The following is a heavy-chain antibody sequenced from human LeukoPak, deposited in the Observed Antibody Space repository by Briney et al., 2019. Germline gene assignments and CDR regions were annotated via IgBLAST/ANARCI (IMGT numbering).Heavy chain of an antibody. J-gene: IGHJ6*03. CDR1: GFTFSAFG. D-gene: IGHD4-17*01. CDR3: ARDYKTTVTTHDHCYMDV. CDR2: IPYDGSDK. V-gene: IGHV3-30*12. Sequence: GGSLRLSCAASGFTFSAFGMHWVRQAPGKGLEWVTFIPYDGSDKYYADSVKGRFTISRDNSKNTLYLQMNSLRVEDTAVYYCARDYKTTVTTHDHCYMDVWGKGTTVTVS.